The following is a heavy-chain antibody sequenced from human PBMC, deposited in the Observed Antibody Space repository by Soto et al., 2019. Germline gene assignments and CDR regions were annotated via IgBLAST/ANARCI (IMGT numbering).Heavy chain of an antibody. Sequence: QVQLVQSGAEVKKAGASVKVSCEVAGYTFTDYDINWVRQASGQGLEWMGWVNPTSGNTGYAQKFQGRVTMTCNTSISTAYVELSSLRSEDTAVYYCASWAGYSKWGQGTLVTVST. V-gene: IGHV1-8*01. D-gene: IGHD3-9*01. CDR1: GYTFTDYD. CDR2: VNPTSGNT. CDR3: ASWAGYSK. J-gene: IGHJ4*02.